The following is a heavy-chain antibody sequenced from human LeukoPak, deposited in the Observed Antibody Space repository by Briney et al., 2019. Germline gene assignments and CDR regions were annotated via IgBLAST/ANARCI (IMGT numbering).Heavy chain of an antibody. CDR2: IYYSGST. J-gene: IGHJ3*02. V-gene: IGHV4-4*02. Sequence: SETLSLTCAVSGGSISSSNWWSWVRQPPGKGLEWIGEIYYSGSTNYNPSLKSRVTISVDKSKNQFSLKLSSVTAADTAVYYCARDRAMSDAFDIWGQGTMVTVSS. CDR1: GGSISSSNW. CDR3: ARDRAMSDAFDI. D-gene: IGHD2-2*01.